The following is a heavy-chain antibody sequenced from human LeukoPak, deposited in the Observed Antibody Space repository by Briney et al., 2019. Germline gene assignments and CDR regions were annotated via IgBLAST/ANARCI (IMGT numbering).Heavy chain of an antibody. CDR3: ARVRCSSTSCYGPLDY. CDR1: GYTFTGYY. V-gene: IGHV1-2*02. J-gene: IGHJ4*02. CDR2: INPNSGGT. D-gene: IGHD2-2*01. Sequence: ASVKVSCKASGYTFTGYYMHWVRQAPGQGLEWMGWINPNSGGTNYAQKFQGRVTMTRDTSISTAYMELSRLRSGDTAVYYCARVRCSSTSCYGPLDYWGQGTLVTVSS.